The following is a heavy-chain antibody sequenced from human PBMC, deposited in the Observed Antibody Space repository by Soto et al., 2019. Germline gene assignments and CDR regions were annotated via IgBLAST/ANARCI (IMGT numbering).Heavy chain of an antibody. CDR1: GGTFSTYA. J-gene: IGHJ6*02. V-gene: IGHV1-69*12. D-gene: IGHD2-15*01. CDR2: IIPISGTA. CDR3: ARDEMVVATGSRTWHYYYGMDV. Sequence: QVQLVQSGAEVKKPGSSVKVSCKSSGGTFSTYAISWVRQAPGQGLEWMGGIIPISGTANYAQKFQGRVTITADESTTTAYMEVISLRSEDTAVYYCARDEMVVATGSRTWHYYYGMDVWGRGTTVTVSS.